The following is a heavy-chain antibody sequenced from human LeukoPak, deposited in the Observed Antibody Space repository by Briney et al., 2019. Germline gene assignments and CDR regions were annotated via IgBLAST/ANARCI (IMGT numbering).Heavy chain of an antibody. CDR2: INHSGST. Sequence: SSETLSLTRAVYGGSFSGYYWSWIRQPPGKGLEWIGEINHSGSTNYNPSLKSRVTISVDTSKNQFSLKLSSVTAADTAVYYCARGKVYFDYWGQGTLVTVSS. J-gene: IGHJ4*02. V-gene: IGHV4-34*01. CDR1: GGSFSGYY. CDR3: ARGKVYFDY.